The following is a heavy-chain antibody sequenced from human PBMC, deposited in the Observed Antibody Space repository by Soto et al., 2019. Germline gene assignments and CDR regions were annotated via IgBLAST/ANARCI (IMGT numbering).Heavy chain of an antibody. J-gene: IGHJ3*02. V-gene: IGHV4-30-4*01. CDR3: ARGAETMIVVGSAFEI. Sequence: PSETLSLTCTGSGGSISSGDYYWSWIRQPPGKGLEWIGYIYYSGSTYYNPSLKSRVTISVDTSKNQFSLKLSSVTAAYTAVYYCARGAETMIVVGSAFEIWGQGTMVAVSS. D-gene: IGHD3-22*01. CDR1: GGSISSGDYY. CDR2: IYYSGST.